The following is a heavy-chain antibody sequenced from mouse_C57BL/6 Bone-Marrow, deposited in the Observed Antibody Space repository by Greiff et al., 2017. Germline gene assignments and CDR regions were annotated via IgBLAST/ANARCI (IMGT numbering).Heavy chain of an antibody. V-gene: IGHV1-19*01. Sequence: VQLQQSGPVLVKPGASVKMSCKASGYTFTDYYMNWVKQSHGKSLEWIGVINPYNGGTSYNQKFKGKATLTVDKSSSTAYMELNSLTSEDSAVYYCANDGYGWFAYWGQGTLVTVSA. D-gene: IGHD2-3*01. J-gene: IGHJ3*01. CDR1: GYTFTDYY. CDR2: INPYNGGT. CDR3: ANDGYGWFAY.